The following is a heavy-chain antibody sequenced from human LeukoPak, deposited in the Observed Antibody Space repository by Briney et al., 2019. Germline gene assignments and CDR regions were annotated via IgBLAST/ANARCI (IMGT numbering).Heavy chain of an antibody. V-gene: IGHV3-11*03. D-gene: IGHD3-10*01. CDR3: ASSRYYYGSGRFSV. CDR1: GFTFSDYY. CDR2: ISSSSSYT. J-gene: IGHJ6*02. Sequence: GGSLRLSCAASGFTFSDYYMSWIRQAPGKGPEWVSYISSSSSYTNYADSVKGRFTISRDNAKNSLYLQMNSLRAEDTAVYYCASSRYYYGSGRFSVWGQGTTVTVSS.